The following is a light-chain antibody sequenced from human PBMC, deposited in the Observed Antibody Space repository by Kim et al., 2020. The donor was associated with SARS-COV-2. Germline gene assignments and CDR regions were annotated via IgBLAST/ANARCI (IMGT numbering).Light chain of an antibody. CDR2: WAS. Sequence: RATINCRASQSVLHSSNNKNYLAWYQQKPGQPPKLLIYWASTRESGVPDRFSGSGSGTDFTLTISSLQAEDVAVYYCQQCYSTPQTFGQGTKVEIK. V-gene: IGKV4-1*01. J-gene: IGKJ1*01. CDR3: QQCYSTPQT. CDR1: QSVLHSSNNKNY.